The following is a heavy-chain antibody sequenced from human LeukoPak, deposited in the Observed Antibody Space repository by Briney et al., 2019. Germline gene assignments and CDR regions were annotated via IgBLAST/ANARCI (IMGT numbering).Heavy chain of an antibody. CDR2: IYSGGST. J-gene: IGHJ3*02. CDR1: GFTVSSNY. V-gene: IGHV3-53*01. CDR3: ARRANDAFDI. Sequence: GGSLRLSCAASGFTVSSNYMSWVRQAPGKGLEWVSVIYSGGSTYCADSVKGRFTISRDNSKNTLYLQMNSLRAEDTAVYYCARRANDAFDIWGQGTMVTVSS. D-gene: IGHD4/OR15-4a*01.